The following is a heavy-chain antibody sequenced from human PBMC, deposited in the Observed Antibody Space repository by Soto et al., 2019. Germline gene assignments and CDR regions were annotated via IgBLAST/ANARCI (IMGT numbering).Heavy chain of an antibody. D-gene: IGHD4-17*01. CDR3: ARGRYGDY. CDR2: ISAQNGNP. Sequence: QAHLVQSGPEVKKPGASVKVSCKGSGYIFTSYGIAWVRQAPGQGLEWMGWISAQNGNPEYAQKFQGRVTVTRDTSTSTAYLELRSLRSDVTALYYCARGRYGDYWGQGDLVTVSS. J-gene: IGHJ4*02. CDR1: GYIFTSYG. V-gene: IGHV1-18*01.